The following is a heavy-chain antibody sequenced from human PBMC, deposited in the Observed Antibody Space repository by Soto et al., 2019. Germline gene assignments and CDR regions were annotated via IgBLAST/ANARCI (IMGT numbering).Heavy chain of an antibody. CDR1: GYTFTSYD. Sequence: ASVKVSCKASGYTFTSYDIHWVRQAPGQRLEWMGWINAGNGNTKYSQKFQGRVTNTRDTSASTAYMELNSLRSEDTAVYYCARVLYSYDSSGYYPVGLDIRGQGTMVTVSS. CDR3: ARVLYSYDSSGYYPVGLDI. J-gene: IGHJ3*02. V-gene: IGHV1-3*01. CDR2: INAGNGNT. D-gene: IGHD3-22*01.